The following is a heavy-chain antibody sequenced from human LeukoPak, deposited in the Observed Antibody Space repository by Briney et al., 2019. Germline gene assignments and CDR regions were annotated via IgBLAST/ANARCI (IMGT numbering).Heavy chain of an antibody. J-gene: IGHJ4*02. D-gene: IGHD3-22*01. V-gene: IGHV3-48*02. CDR3: ARDRSSGYYGNSDY. Sequence: GGSLRLSCAASGFTFSSYSMNWVRQAPGKGLEWISYISSSDVTVYYADSVEGRFTISRDNVRNSLYLQMNSLRDEDTAVYYCARDRSSGYYGNSDYWGQGTLVTVSS. CDR2: ISSSDVTV. CDR1: GFTFSSYS.